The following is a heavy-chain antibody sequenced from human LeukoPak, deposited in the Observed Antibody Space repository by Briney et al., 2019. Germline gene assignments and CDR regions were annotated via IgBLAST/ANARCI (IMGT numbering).Heavy chain of an antibody. CDR2: IYYSGSS. V-gene: IGHV4-31*03. J-gene: IGHJ4*02. CDR3: ARGEMATTYYFDY. CDR1: GGSLSSGGYY. D-gene: IGHD5-24*01. Sequence: PSETLSLTCTVSGGSLSSGGYYWSWIRQHPGKGLEWIGYIYYSGSSYYNPSLKSRVTISVDTSKNQFSLKLTSVTAADTAVYYCARGEMATTYYFDYWGQGTLVTVSS.